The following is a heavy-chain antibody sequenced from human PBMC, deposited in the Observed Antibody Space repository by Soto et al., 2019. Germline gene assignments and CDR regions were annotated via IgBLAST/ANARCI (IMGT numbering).Heavy chain of an antibody. CDR2: INPATGAA. CDR3: ARGGGVGVAGSAAFDM. J-gene: IGHJ3*02. V-gene: IGHV1-2*02. D-gene: IGHD3-3*01. CDR1: GYPVTAYY. Sequence: QLHLVHSGAVVKKPGASVTVSCSASGYPVTAYYMHWVRQAPGRGLEWMGGINPATGAAKYTQTFQGRVTMTRDTSTSTVFMELSGLTSADTAVFYCARGGGVGVAGSAAFDMWGQGTVVTVSS.